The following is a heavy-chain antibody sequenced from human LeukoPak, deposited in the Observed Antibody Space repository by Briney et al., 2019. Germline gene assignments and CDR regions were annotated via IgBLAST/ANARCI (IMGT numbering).Heavy chain of an antibody. Sequence: GGSLRLSCAASGFTFSSYWMSWVRQAPGKGLEWVANIKQDGSEKYYVDSVKGRFTISRDNAKNSLYLQMNSLRAEDTAVYYCASGRIAVAGTPHENDYWGQGTLVTVSS. V-gene: IGHV3-7*01. CDR1: GFTFSSYW. CDR3: ASGRIAVAGTPHENDY. CDR2: IKQDGSEK. J-gene: IGHJ4*02. D-gene: IGHD6-19*01.